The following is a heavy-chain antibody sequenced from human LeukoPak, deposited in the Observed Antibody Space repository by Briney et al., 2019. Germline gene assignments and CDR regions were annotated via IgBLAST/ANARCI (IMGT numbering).Heavy chain of an antibody. D-gene: IGHD3-10*01. Sequence: SETLSLTCTVSGGSISSYYWSWIRQPPGKGLEWIGYIYYSGSTNYNPSLKSRVTISVDTSKNQFSLKLSSVTAADTAVYYCARAEVRGVIRHYYYYGMDVWGQGTTVTVSS. CDR3: ARAEVRGVIRHYYYYGMDV. CDR2: IYYSGST. V-gene: IGHV4-59*01. J-gene: IGHJ6*02. CDR1: GGSISSYY.